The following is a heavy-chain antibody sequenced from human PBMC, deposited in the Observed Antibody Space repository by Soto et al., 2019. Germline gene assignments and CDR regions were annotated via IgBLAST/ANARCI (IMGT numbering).Heavy chain of an antibody. V-gene: IGHV4-39*01. CDR3: ARHDGGEIWSSDLHIWFDP. D-gene: IGHD3-3*01. J-gene: IGHJ5*02. CDR1: GDSISSSNYH. Sequence: KPSETLSLTCSVSGDSISSSNYHWGWIRQPPGKGLEWIGSFHYSGGTYYKPSLKSRVTISVDTSKNQFSLKLSSVTAADTAVYYCARHDGGEIWSSDLHIWFDPWGHGTLVTVSS. CDR2: FHYSGGT.